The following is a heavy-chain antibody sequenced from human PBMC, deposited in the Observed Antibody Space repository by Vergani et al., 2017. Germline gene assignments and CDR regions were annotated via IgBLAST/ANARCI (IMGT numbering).Heavy chain of an antibody. CDR1: GFTFSSYE. D-gene: IGHD2-2*01. J-gene: IGHJ3*02. V-gene: IGHV3-48*03. CDR3: ARACRGDIVVVPAADAFDI. Sequence: EVQLVESGGGLVQPGGSLRLSCAASGFTFSSYEMNWVRQAPGKGLEWVSYISSSGSTIYYADSVKGRFTISRDNAKNSLYLQMNSLRAEDTAVYYCARACRGDIVVVPAADAFDIWGQGTMVTVSS. CDR2: ISSSGSTI.